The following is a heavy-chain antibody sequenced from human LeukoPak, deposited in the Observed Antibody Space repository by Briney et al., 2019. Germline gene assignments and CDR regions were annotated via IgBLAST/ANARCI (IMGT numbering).Heavy chain of an antibody. Sequence: SETLSLTCTVSGGSISSSSYYWGWIRQPPGKGLEWIGSIYYSGSTYYNPSLKSRVTISVDTSKNQFSLKLSSVTAADTAVYYCARVEGMVGANLNWFDPWGQGTLVTVSS. CDR3: ARVEGMVGANLNWFDP. CDR1: GGSISSSSYY. J-gene: IGHJ5*02. V-gene: IGHV4-39*07. CDR2: IYYSGST. D-gene: IGHD1-26*01.